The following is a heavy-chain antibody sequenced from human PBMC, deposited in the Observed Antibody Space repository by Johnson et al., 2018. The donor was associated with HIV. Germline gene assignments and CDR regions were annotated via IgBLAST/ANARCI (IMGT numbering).Heavy chain of an antibody. CDR2: IYSGGST. D-gene: IGHD3-10*01. V-gene: IGHV3-66*01. J-gene: IGHJ3*02. CDR1: GFTVSSNY. CDR3: ARDLGGDAGFDI. Sequence: VQLVESGGGLVQPGGSLRLSCAASGFTVSSNYMSWVRQAPGKGLEWVSVIYSGGSTYYADSVKGRFTISRDNSKNTLYLQMNSLRADDTAVYYCARDLGGDAGFDIWGQGTMVTVSS.